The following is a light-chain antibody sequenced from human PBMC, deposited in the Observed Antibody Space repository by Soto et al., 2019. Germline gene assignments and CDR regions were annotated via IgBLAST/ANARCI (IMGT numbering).Light chain of an antibody. CDR3: LQASTFPRT. V-gene: IGKV1-12*01. CDR1: RDIGDR. CDR2: TAS. Sequence: EIQMTQNQSSLSASVGDRVTITCRASRDIGDRLAWFRHKPGKAPQLLIQTASTLVRETPSRFSGSGSGTDFLLTINNLQPEDFATYYCLQASTFPRTFGQGT. J-gene: IGKJ1*01.